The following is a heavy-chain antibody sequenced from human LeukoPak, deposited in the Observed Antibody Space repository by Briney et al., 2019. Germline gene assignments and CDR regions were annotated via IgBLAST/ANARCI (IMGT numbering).Heavy chain of an antibody. CDR2: IYYSGSS. V-gene: IGHV4-39*01. CDR3: ARHVGSGSYFDY. Sequence: SETLSLTCTVSGGSISSSSYYWGWIRQPLGKGLEWIGSIYYSGSSYYNPSLKSRVIISVDTSKNQFSLKLSSVTAADTAVYYCARHVGSGSYFDYWGQGTLVTVSS. J-gene: IGHJ4*02. CDR1: GGSISSSSYY. D-gene: IGHD3-22*01.